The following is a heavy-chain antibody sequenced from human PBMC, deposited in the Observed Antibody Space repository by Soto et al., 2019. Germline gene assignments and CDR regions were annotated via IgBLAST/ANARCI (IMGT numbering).Heavy chain of an antibody. V-gene: IGHV4-30-4*08. D-gene: IGHD2-21*01. Sequence: QVQLQESGPGLVKPSEILSLTCTVSGGSVNSGDYFWSWIRQPPGKGLEWVGYVFYSGHAYYNPSLKSRVPISLNTSKTQFSLVLSSVTAADTAVYYCASAITSGNQPAFNIWGQETVVTVSS. CDR3: ASAITSGNQPAFNI. J-gene: IGHJ3*02. CDR1: GGSVNSGDYF. CDR2: VFYSGHA.